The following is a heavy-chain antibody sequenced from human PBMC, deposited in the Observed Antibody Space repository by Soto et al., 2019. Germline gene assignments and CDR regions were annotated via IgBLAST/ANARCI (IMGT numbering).Heavy chain of an antibody. V-gene: IGHV3-33*01. J-gene: IGHJ4*02. Sequence: QVQLVESGGGVVQPGRSLRLSCAASGFTFSSYGMHWVRQAPGKGLEWVAVIWYDGRNKYYADPVKGRFPISRDTSKNAVYLQLISLRVEDKAVYYCARDDGVTYYDILSGFDYWCQGTLVTVSS. D-gene: IGHD3-9*01. CDR1: GFTFSSYG. CDR2: IWYDGRNK. CDR3: ARDDGVTYYDILSGFDY.